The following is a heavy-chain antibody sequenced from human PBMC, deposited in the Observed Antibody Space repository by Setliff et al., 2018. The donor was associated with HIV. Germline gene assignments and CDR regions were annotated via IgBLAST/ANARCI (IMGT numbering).Heavy chain of an antibody. CDR3: AREREAWSAYDS. CDR1: GDSISNNKYY. J-gene: IGHJ5*02. Sequence: SETLSLTCSVSGDSISNNKYYWSWIRQPPGKGLEWTGSIYHDGKTYYNPSLKSRVTISVDSSKNQLSLEVNSVTAADTAVHHCAREREAWSAYDSWGQGTLVTVSS. D-gene: IGHD3-3*01. V-gene: IGHV4-39*02. CDR2: IYHDGKT.